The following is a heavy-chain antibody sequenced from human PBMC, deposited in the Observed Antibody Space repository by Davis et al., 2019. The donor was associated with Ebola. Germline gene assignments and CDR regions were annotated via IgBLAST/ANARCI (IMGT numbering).Heavy chain of an antibody. CDR3: AREGDYGGPLVLLDGMDV. CDR2: INPNDGRT. CDR1: GYTFTNYY. J-gene: IGHJ6*04. Sequence: ASVKVSCKASGYTFTNYYMHWVRQAPGQGLEWMGMINPNDGRTIYAQKFQGRVTVTRDTSTTTVYMDLSSLRSEDTAVYYWAREGDYGGPLVLLDGMDVWGKGTTVTVSS. V-gene: IGHV1-46*01. D-gene: IGHD4-23*01.